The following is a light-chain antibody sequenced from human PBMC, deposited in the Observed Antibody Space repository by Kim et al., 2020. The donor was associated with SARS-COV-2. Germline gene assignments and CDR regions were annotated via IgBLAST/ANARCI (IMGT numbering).Light chain of an antibody. J-gene: IGLJ3*02. Sequence: GQSITISCTGTSRDVGGYNYVSWYQQHPGKAPKLIIYDVSNRPSGVSNRFSGSKSGNTASLTISGLQAEDEADYYCSSYTSSSTGVFGGGTQLTVL. CDR1: SRDVGGYNY. CDR2: DVS. V-gene: IGLV2-14*03. CDR3: SSYTSSSTGV.